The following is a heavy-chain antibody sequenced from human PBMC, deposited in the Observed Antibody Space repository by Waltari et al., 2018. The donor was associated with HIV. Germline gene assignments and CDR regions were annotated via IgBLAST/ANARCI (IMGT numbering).Heavy chain of an antibody. V-gene: IGHV1-18*01. D-gene: IGHD2-2*01. CDR3: ARVGCSSASCYSGWFDP. Sequence: QAQLAQSGAEVKKPGASVKVSCKASGYTFTSYGISWVRQAPGQGLEWLGWSSAYNGNTNNAQQLQGSITLTTNTSTSTAYMELRSLRSDDTAVYYCARVGCSSASCYSGWFDPWGQGTLVTVSS. CDR1: GYTFTSYG. CDR2: SSAYNGNT. J-gene: IGHJ5*02.